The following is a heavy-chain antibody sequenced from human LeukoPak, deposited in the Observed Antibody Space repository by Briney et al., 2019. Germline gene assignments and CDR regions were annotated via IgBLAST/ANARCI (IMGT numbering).Heavy chain of an antibody. Sequence: PSETLSLTCAVSGYSISSGYYWGWIRQPPGKGLEWIGSIYHSGSTYYNPSLKGRVTISVDTSKNQFSLKLSSVTVADTAVYYCARDWGLGSHLYYFDYWGQGTLVTVSS. CDR2: IYHSGST. J-gene: IGHJ4*02. V-gene: IGHV4-38-2*02. CDR1: GYSISSGYY. D-gene: IGHD1-26*01. CDR3: ARDWGLGSHLYYFDY.